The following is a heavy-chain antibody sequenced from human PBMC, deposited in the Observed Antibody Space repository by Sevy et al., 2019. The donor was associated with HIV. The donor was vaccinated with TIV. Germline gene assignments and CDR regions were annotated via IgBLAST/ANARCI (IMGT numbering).Heavy chain of an antibody. Sequence: ASVKVSCKASGYTFTGYYIHWVRQAPGQGLEWMGWINPNSGDTSYAQKFQGRDTMTRDTSISTAYMDLSRLRSDDTAVYYCARYTYIWGSYRNPHAFDIWGQGTMVTVSS. CDR2: INPNSGDT. D-gene: IGHD3-16*02. J-gene: IGHJ3*02. CDR1: GYTFTGYY. V-gene: IGHV1-2*02. CDR3: ARYTYIWGSYRNPHAFDI.